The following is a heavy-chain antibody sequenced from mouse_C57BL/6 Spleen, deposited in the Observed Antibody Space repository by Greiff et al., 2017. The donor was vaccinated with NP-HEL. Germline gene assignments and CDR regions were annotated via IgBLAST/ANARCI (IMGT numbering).Heavy chain of an antibody. J-gene: IGHJ2*01. V-gene: IGHV1-26*01. CDR3: ARAYYYGSSLPFDY. D-gene: IGHD1-1*01. CDR2: INPNNGGT. Sequence: VQLQQSGPELVKPGASVKISCKASGYTFTDYYMNWVKQSHGKSLEWIGDINPNNGGTSYNQKFKGKATLTVDKSSSTAYMELRSLTSEDSAVYYCARAYYYGSSLPFDYWGQGTTLTVSS. CDR1: GYTFTDYY.